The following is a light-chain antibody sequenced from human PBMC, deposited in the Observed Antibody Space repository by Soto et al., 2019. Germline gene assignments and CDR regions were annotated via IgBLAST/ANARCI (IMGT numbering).Light chain of an antibody. Sequence: QSVLTQPASVSASHGQSITISCTGTSSDIGSYNFVSWYQQHPGKAPKPMIYEGSKRPSGISDRFSGSKSGNTASLTISGLQAEDEADYFCFSYAGSSTYVFGTGTKVTVL. CDR1: SSDIGSYNF. CDR2: EGS. V-gene: IGLV2-23*01. J-gene: IGLJ1*01. CDR3: FSYAGSSTYV.